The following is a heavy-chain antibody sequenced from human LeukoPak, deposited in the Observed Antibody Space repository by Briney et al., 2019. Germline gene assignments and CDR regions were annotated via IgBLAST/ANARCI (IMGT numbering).Heavy chain of an antibody. CDR1: GYTFTSYG. J-gene: IGHJ5*02. V-gene: IGHV1-18*01. CDR2: ISAYNGNT. Sequence: ASVKVSCKASGYTFTSYGISWVRQAPGQGLEWMGWISAYNGNTNYAQKLQGRVTMTTDTSTSTACMELRSLRSDDTAVYYCARDRSLGVVAATRIPWFDPWGQGTLVTVSS. D-gene: IGHD2-15*01. CDR3: ARDRSLGVVAATRIPWFDP.